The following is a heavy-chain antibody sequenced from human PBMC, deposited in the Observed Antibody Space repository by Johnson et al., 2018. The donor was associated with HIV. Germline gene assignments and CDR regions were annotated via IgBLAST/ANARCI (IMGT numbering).Heavy chain of an antibody. CDR1: GFTFSTYW. D-gene: IGHD6-6*01. CDR3: AREIIAARPSAFDI. Sequence: VQLVESGGGLVQPGGSLRLSCAASGFTFSTYWMHWVRQAPGKGLVWVSRINSDGSSTSYADSVKGRFTISRDNAKNTLYLQMNSLRVEDTAVYYCAREIIAARPSAFDIWGQGTMVTVSS. CDR2: INSDGSST. J-gene: IGHJ3*02. V-gene: IGHV3-74*01.